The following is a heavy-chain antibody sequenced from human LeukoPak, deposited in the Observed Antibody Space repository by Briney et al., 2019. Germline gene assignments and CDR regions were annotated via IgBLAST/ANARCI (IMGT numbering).Heavy chain of an antibody. CDR1: GYTFTGYY. CDR3: ARDLDSSGYFDAFDI. J-gene: IGHJ3*02. Sequence: ASVKVSCKASGYTFTGYYMHWVRQAPGQGLEWMGWINPNSGGTNYAQKFQGRVTMTRDTSISTAYMELSRLRSDDTAVYYCARDLDSSGYFDAFDIWGQGTMVTVSS. CDR2: INPNSGGT. D-gene: IGHD3-22*01. V-gene: IGHV1-2*02.